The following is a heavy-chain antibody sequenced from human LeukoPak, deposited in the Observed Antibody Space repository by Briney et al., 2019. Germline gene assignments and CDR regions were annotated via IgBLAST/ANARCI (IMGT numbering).Heavy chain of an antibody. Sequence: SETLSLTCTVSGGSISSSRYSWGWIRQPPGKGLEWIGSIYYSGSTYYNPSLKSRVTISVDTSKNQFSLKLSSVTAADTAVYYCACSYYYGSGSYHYFDYWAREPWSPSPQ. CDR1: GGSISSSRYS. CDR2: IYYSGST. CDR3: ACSYYYGSGSYHYFDY. D-gene: IGHD3-10*01. J-gene: IGHJ4*02. V-gene: IGHV4-39*01.